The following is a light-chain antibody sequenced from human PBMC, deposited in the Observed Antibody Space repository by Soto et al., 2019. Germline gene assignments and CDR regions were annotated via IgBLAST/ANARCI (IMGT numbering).Light chain of an antibody. Sequence: DIQMTQSPSSVSASVGDRVTISCRASQGVNNWLAWYQQKPGKAPKLLIYAISSLQSGVPSRFSGSGSGTDFTLTISSLQPEDSASYYCRQADSLPRTFGQGTKVEIK. CDR3: RQADSLPRT. CDR2: AIS. V-gene: IGKV1-12*01. CDR1: QGVNNW. J-gene: IGKJ1*01.